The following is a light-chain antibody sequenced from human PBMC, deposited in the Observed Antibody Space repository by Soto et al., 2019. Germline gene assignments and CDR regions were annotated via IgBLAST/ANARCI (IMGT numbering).Light chain of an antibody. Sequence: QSVLSQPASASGTPGQRVTISCSGSSSNIGSNPVNWYQHLPGTAPRLLIYSSDQRPSGVPDRFSGSKSGTSASLAISGLQSEDEADYYCATWDNSLNGRVVFGGGTKLTVL. CDR3: ATWDNSLNGRVV. J-gene: IGLJ2*01. V-gene: IGLV1-44*01. CDR2: SSD. CDR1: SSNIGSNP.